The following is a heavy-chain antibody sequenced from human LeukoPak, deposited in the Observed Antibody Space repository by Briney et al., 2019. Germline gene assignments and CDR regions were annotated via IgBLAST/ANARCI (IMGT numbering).Heavy chain of an antibody. Sequence: GGSLRLSCAASGFTFSRYDMHWVRQATGKGLEWVSAIGTVGDPYYPGSVKGRFTISRENAKNSLYLQMNSLRAGDTAVYYCARGFLGDAFDIWGQGTLVTVSS. J-gene: IGHJ3*02. CDR2: IGTVGDP. V-gene: IGHV3-13*05. CDR1: GFTFSRYD. CDR3: ARGFLGDAFDI. D-gene: IGHD3-3*01.